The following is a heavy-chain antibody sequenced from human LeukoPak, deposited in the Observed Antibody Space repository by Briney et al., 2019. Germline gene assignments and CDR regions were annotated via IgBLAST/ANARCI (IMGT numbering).Heavy chain of an antibody. D-gene: IGHD1-26*01. V-gene: IGHV3-33*06. J-gene: IGHJ6*03. CDR3: AKDPRGSYSRDYYYYMDV. CDR2: IWYDGSNK. Sequence: PGGSLRLACGASGFTFSSYGMHWVRQAPGKGLEWVAVIWYDGSNKYYADSVKGRFTISRDNSKNTLYLQMNSLRAEDAAVYYCAKDPRGSYSRDYYYYMDVWGKGTTVTVSS. CDR1: GFTFSSYG.